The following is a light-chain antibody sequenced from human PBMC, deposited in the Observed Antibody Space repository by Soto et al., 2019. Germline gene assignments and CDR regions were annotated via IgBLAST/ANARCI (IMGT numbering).Light chain of an antibody. V-gene: IGLV4-60*03. CDR1: SGHSGYI. J-gene: IGLJ3*02. CDR2: VERSGSY. CDR3: ATWDSNTRV. Sequence: QPVLTQSSSASASLGSSVKLTCSLSSGHSGYIIAWHQQQPGKAPRYLMKVERSGSYNKGSGVPDRFSGSSSGADRYLTISNLQSEDESDYYCATWDSNTRVFGGGTKLPVL.